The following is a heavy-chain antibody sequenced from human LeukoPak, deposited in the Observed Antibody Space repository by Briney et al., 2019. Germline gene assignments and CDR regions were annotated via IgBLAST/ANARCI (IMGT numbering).Heavy chain of an antibody. CDR1: GYTFTGYY. D-gene: IGHD6-13*01. CDR3: ALLAAAGPLDAFDI. CDR2: INPNSGGT. V-gene: IGHV1-2*04. Sequence: ASVKVSCKASGYTFTGYYMHWVRQAPGQGLEWVGWINPNSGGTNYAQKFQGWVTMTRDTSISTAYMELSRLRSDDTAVYYCALLAAAGPLDAFDIWGQGTMVTVSS. J-gene: IGHJ3*02.